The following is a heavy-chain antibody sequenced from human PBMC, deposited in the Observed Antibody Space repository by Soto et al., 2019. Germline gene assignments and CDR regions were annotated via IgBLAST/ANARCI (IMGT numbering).Heavy chain of an antibody. Sequence: ASVKVSCSAFGYIVSNYGISRVRQAPGQGLEWMGCISTYNSNTLYAQTFQGRVTMTTDTPTSTAYMELRSLRSDDTAVFYCARERDGSSWSSAESLQYWGQGTLVTVSS. CDR1: GYIVSNYG. D-gene: IGHD6-13*01. J-gene: IGHJ1*01. CDR3: ARERDGSSWSSAESLQY. V-gene: IGHV1-18*01. CDR2: ISTYNSNT.